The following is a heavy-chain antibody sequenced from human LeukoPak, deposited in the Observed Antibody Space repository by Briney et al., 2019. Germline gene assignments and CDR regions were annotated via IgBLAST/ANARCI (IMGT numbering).Heavy chain of an antibody. D-gene: IGHD2-15*01. CDR2: ISSRTSDT. J-gene: IGHJ4*02. CDR3: ARSRRYCSGGSCFAYYFDY. Sequence: GGSLRLSCAASGFTFSDYYMSWIRQAPGKGLEWVSYISSRTSDTNYVDSVKGRFTISRDNAKNSLYLQMNSLRAEDTAVYYCARSRRYCSGGSCFAYYFDYWGQGTLVTVSS. V-gene: IGHV3-11*06. CDR1: GFTFSDYY.